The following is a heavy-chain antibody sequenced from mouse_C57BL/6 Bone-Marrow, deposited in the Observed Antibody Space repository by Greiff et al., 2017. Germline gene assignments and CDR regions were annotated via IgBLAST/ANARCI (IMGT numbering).Heavy chain of an antibody. CDR3: ARGYGSSFPYYFDY. V-gene: IGHV1-55*01. D-gene: IGHD1-1*01. CDR1: GYTFTSYW. Sequence: QVQLQQSGAELVKPGASVKMSCKASGYTFTSYWITWVKQRPGQGLEWIGDIYPGSGSTNYNEKFKSKATLTVDTSSSTAYMQLSSLTSEDSAVYYCARGYGSSFPYYFDYWGQGTTLTVSS. CDR2: IYPGSGST. J-gene: IGHJ2*01.